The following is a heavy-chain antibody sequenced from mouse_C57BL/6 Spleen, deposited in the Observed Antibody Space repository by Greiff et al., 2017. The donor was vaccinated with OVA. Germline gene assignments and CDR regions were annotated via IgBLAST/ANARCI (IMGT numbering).Heavy chain of an antibody. CDR1: GYAFSSSW. D-gene: IGHD1-1*01. CDR3: ANHYGSSWDY. Sequence: VQLQQSGPELVKPGASVKISCKASGYAFSSSWMNWVKQRPGKGLEWIGRIYPGDGDTNYNGKFKGKATLTADKSSSTAYMQLSILTSEDSAVYFCANHYGSSWDYWGQGTTLTVSS. J-gene: IGHJ2*01. V-gene: IGHV1-82*01. CDR2: IYPGDGDT.